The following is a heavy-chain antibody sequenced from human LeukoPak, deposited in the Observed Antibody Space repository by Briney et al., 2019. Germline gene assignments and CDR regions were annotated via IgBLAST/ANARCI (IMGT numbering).Heavy chain of an antibody. Sequence: GGTLRLSCAASGFAFSNYGVNWVRQAPGKGLEWVSGITGSGGTTYYADSVKGRFTISRDNSKNTLYLQINSPRAEDTAAYYCAKDGNWARFENWGQGTLVTVSS. J-gene: IGHJ4*02. CDR2: ITGSGGTT. V-gene: IGHV3-23*01. D-gene: IGHD7-27*01. CDR3: AKDGNWARFEN. CDR1: GFAFSNYG.